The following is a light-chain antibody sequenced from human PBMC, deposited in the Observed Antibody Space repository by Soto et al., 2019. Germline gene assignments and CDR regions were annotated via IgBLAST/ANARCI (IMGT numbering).Light chain of an antibody. CDR2: ANN. CDR3: GTWDSSLSAGV. J-gene: IGLJ3*02. V-gene: IGLV1-51*01. CDR1: SSNIGNNF. Sequence: QSVLTQPPSVSAAPGQTVIISCSGSSSNIGNNFVSWYQQLPGTAPKLLTYANNKRPSGIPDRFSGSKSGTSATLGITGLQTGDEADYYCGTWDSSLSAGVFGGGTKLTVL.